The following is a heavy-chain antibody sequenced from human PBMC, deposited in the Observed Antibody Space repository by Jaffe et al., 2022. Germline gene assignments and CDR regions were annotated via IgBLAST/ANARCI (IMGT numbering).Heavy chain of an antibody. V-gene: IGHV3-7*05. J-gene: IGHJ4*02. Sequence: EVQLVESGGGLVQPGGSLRLSCAGSGFTFSNYWMSWVRQAPGKGLEWVANIKADGSDNYYGGSVRGRFTISRDNAKNSLTLQMNSLTAEDTAVYYCARVWAVGPYFDSWGQGTLVTVSS. CDR3: ARVWAVGPYFDS. CDR2: IKADGSDN. CDR1: GFTFSNYW. D-gene: IGHD3-16*01.